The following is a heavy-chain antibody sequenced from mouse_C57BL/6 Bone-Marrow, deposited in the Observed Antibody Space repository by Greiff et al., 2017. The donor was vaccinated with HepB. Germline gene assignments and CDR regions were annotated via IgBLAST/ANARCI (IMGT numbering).Heavy chain of an antibody. CDR1: GYTFTSYG. J-gene: IGHJ4*01. CDR2: IYPRSGNT. D-gene: IGHD1-1*01. CDR3: ARIFTTVVCYSMDY. Sequence: VQLQQSGAELARPGASVKLSCKASGYTFTSYGISWVKQRTGQGLEWIGEIYPRSGNTYYNEKFKGKATLTADKSSSTAYMELRSLTSEDYAVYFCARIFTTVVCYSMDYWGQGTSVTVSA. V-gene: IGHV1-81*01.